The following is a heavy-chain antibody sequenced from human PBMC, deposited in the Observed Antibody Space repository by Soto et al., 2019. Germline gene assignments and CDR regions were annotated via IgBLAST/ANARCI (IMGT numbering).Heavy chain of an antibody. CDR1: GYTFTSYG. CDR2: ISAYNGNT. Sequence: ASVKVSCKASGYTFTSYGISWVRQAPGQGLEWMGWISAYNGNTNYAQKLQGRVTMTTDTSTSIAYMELRSLRSDDTAVYYCARDTYCGGDCSPAPADYWGQGTLVTVSS. D-gene: IGHD2-21*02. V-gene: IGHV1-18*01. J-gene: IGHJ4*02. CDR3: ARDTYCGGDCSPAPADY.